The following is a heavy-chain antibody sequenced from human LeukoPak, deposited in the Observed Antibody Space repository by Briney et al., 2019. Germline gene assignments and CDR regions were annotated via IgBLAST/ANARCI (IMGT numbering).Heavy chain of an antibody. V-gene: IGHV4-59*01. CDR1: GGSISNYY. J-gene: IGHJ4*02. D-gene: IGHD6-13*01. Sequence: SETLSLTCTVSGGSISNYYWSWIRQPPGKGLEWIGYIYCSGSTNYNPSLKSRVTISVDTSKNQFSLRLSSVTAADTAVYYCARDSLAATGTFDYWGQGTLVTVSS. CDR2: IYCSGST. CDR3: ARDSLAATGTFDY.